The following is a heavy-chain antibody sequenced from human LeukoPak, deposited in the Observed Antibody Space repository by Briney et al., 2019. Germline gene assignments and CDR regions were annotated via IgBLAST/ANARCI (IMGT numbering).Heavy chain of an antibody. CDR1: GGSFSGYY. CDR3: ARDSAQPLDY. V-gene: IGHV4-34*01. CDR2: INHSGST. Sequence: SETLSLTCAVYGGSFSGYYWSWIRQPPGKGLEWIGEINHSGSTNYNPSLKSRVTISGDTSKNQSSLKLSSVTAADTAVYYCARDSAQPLDYWGQGTLVTVSS. D-gene: IGHD3-10*01. J-gene: IGHJ4*02.